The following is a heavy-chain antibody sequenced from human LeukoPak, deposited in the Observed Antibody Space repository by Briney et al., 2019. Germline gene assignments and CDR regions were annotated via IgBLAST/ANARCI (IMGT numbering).Heavy chain of an antibody. Sequence: GRSLRLSCAASGFTSSSYGMHWVRQAPGKGLEWVAVIWYDGSNKYYADSVKGRFTISRDNSKNTLYLQMNSLRAEDTAVYYCARDLTGRNYFDYWGQGTLVTVSS. V-gene: IGHV3-33*01. CDR2: IWYDGSNK. CDR1: GFTSSSYG. CDR3: ARDLTGRNYFDY. D-gene: IGHD3-9*01. J-gene: IGHJ4*02.